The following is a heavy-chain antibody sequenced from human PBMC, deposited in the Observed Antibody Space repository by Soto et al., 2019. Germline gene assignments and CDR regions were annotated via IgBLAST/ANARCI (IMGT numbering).Heavy chain of an antibody. CDR3: SADLPDWGAYAFDY. V-gene: IGHV3-15*07. CDR1: GFTFSNAW. J-gene: IGHJ4*02. D-gene: IGHD3-16*01. Sequence: GGSLRLSCAASGFTFSNAWMNWVRQAPGKGLEWVGRVKSSANGGAIDYAAPVEGRFTISRDDSKNTLYLQMNSLITEDTAFYYCSADLPDWGAYAFDYWGQGTLVTVSS. CDR2: VKSSANGGAI.